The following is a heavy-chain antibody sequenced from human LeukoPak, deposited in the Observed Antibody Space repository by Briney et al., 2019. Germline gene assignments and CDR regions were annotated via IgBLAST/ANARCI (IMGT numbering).Heavy chain of an antibody. CDR3: ARTSMVRGVMADMDV. CDR2: IYTSGST. CDR1: GGSISSYY. V-gene: IGHV4-4*07. J-gene: IGHJ6*03. Sequence: PXETLXXXCTVSGGSISSYYWSWIRQPAGKGLEWIGRIYTSGSTNYNPSLKSRVTMSVDTSKNQFPLKLSSVTAADTAVYYCARTSMVRGVMADMDVWGKGTTVTVSS. D-gene: IGHD3-10*01.